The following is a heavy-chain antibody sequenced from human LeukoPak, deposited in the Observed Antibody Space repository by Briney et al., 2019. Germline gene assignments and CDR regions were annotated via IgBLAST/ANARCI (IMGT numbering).Heavy chain of an antibody. CDR3: ARDVGTMVRSKDAFDI. J-gene: IGHJ3*02. D-gene: IGHD3-10*01. CDR2: IKQDGSEK. Sequence: GGSLRLSCAASGFTFSSYWMSWVRQAPGKGLEWVANIKQDGSEKYYVDSVKGRFTISRDNAKNSLYLQMNSLRAEDTAVYYCARDVGTMVRSKDAFDIWGQGTMVTVSS. CDR1: GFTFSSYW. V-gene: IGHV3-7*01.